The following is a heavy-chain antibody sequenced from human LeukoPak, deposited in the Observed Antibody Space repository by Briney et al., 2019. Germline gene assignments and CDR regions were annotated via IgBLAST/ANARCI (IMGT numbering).Heavy chain of an antibody. Sequence: PSETPSLTCTVSGGSISNSGGFYWSWIRQHRGDGLEWIGFISYRGSTYYNPSLKSRVSMSVDTSRSQFSLRLTSVTDEDTAVYYCARISQSSGGFYYWGQGTLVTVSS. V-gene: IGHV4-31*02. CDR3: ARISQSSGGFYY. CDR1: GGSISNSGGFY. J-gene: IGHJ4*02. CDR2: ISYRGST. D-gene: IGHD2-15*01.